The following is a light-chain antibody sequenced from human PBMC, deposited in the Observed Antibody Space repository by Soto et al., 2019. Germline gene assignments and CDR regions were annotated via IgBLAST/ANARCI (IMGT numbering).Light chain of an antibody. J-gene: IGLJ1*01. CDR3: ASYTTSSTYV. V-gene: IGLV2-14*03. Sequence: QSVLTQPASVSGSPGQSIAISCTGTSSDVGAFNYVSWYQQHPGKAPKFMIFDVSSRPSGVSDRFSGSKSGNTASLTISGLQTEDEADYYCASYTTSSTYVFGTETKVTVL. CDR1: SSDVGAFNY. CDR2: DVS.